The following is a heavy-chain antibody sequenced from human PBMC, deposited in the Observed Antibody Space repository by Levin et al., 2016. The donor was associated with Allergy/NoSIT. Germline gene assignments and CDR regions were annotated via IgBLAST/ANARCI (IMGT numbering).Heavy chain of an antibody. CDR3: ARGAVALSSGWYMWFDP. Sequence: ASVKVSCKASGYTFTSYGISWVRQAPGQGLEWMGWISAYNGNTNYAQKLQGRVTMTTDTSTSTAYMELRSLRSDDTAVYYCARGAVALSSGWYMWFDPWGQGTLVTVSS. CDR1: GYTFTSYG. D-gene: IGHD6-19*01. J-gene: IGHJ5*02. CDR2: ISAYNGNT. V-gene: IGHV1-18*01.